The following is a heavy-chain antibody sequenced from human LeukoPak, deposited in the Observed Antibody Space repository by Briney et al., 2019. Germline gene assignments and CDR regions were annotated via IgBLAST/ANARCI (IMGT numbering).Heavy chain of an antibody. CDR1: GYTFTSYD. Sequence: ASVKVSCKASGYTFTSYDINWVRQATGQGLEWMGYMNPNSGNIVYAQKFQGRVTININTSKSTAFMELSSLTSEDTAVYCCVREGLDFWGQGTLVTVSS. J-gene: IGHJ4*02. CDR2: MNPNSGNI. V-gene: IGHV1-8*01. CDR3: VREGLDF.